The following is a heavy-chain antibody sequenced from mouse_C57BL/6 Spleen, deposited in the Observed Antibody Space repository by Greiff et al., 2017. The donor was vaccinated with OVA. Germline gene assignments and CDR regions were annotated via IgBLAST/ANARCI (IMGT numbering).Heavy chain of an antibody. CDR3: ARNWDFAY. V-gene: IGHV5-17*01. J-gene: IGHJ3*01. Sequence: EVKVEESGGGLVKPGGSLKLSCAASGFTFSDYGMHWVRQAPEKGLEWVAYISSGSSTIYYADTVKGRFTISRDNAKNTLFLQMTSLRSEDTAMYYCARNWDFAYWGQGTLVTVSA. CDR1: GFTFSDYG. CDR2: ISSGSSTI. D-gene: IGHD4-1*01.